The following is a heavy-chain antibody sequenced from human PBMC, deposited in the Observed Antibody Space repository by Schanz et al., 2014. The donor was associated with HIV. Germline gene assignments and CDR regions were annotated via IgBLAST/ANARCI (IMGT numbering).Heavy chain of an antibody. V-gene: IGHV3-23*04. J-gene: IGHJ4*02. CDR1: GFAFSNYA. D-gene: IGHD6-19*01. Sequence: EVHLVESGGGLIKPGRSLRLSCAASGFAFSNYAMSWVRQAPGKGLEWVSSITESGGRTYYADSVNGRFAISRDKSKNTLYLQMNSLRVEDTAVYYCAKMARSVAANTNFDYWGQGTLVTVSS. CDR2: ITESGGRT. CDR3: AKMARSVAANTNFDY.